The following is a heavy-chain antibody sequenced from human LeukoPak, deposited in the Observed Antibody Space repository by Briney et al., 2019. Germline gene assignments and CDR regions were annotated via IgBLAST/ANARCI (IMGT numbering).Heavy chain of an antibody. J-gene: IGHJ4*02. CDR2: IYYSGST. V-gene: IGHV4-59*01. Sequence: SETLSLTCTVSGGSISSYYWSWIRQPPGKGLEWIGYIYYSGSTNYNPSLKSRVTISVDTSKNQFSLKLSSVTAADTAVYYCARDSSGWYDFDYWGQGTLVTVSS. CDR1: GGSISSYY. CDR3: ARDSSGWYDFDY. D-gene: IGHD6-19*01.